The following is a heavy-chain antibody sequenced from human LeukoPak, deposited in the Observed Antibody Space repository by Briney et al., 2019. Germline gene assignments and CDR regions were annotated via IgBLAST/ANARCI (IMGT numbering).Heavy chain of an antibody. D-gene: IGHD1-14*01. V-gene: IGHV3-74*01. CDR1: GFTFSSYW. J-gene: IGHJ4*02. Sequence: QPGGSLRLSCAASGFTFSSYWMNWARQAPGKGLVWVSRIDNFGNIISYADSVKGRFTISRDNSKNTLYLQMSSLRVEDTALYYCTRDTFGTEDYWGQGTLVTVSS. CDR3: TRDTFGTEDY. CDR2: IDNFGNII.